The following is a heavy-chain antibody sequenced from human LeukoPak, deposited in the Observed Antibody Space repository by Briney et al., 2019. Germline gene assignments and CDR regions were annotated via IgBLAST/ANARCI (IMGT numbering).Heavy chain of an antibody. V-gene: IGHV1-18*01. D-gene: IGHD3-10*01. J-gene: IGHJ4*02. CDR3: AREDLDEFGELLLRAFDY. Sequence: ASVKVSCKASAYTFTSYGISWVRQAPGQGLEWMGWSSAYNGNTNYAQKLQGRVTMTTDTSTSTAYMELRSLRSDDTAVYYCAREDLDEFGELLLRAFDYWGQGTLVTVSS. CDR1: AYTFTSYG. CDR2: SSAYNGNT.